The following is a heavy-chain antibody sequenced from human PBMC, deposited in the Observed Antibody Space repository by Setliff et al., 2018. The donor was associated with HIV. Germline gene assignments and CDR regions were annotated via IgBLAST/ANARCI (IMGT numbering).Heavy chain of an antibody. Sequence: ASVKVSCKASGYSFTDYFLHWVRQAPGQGLEWMGWISPNNGDTTIPRRFRGRVTLTRDTSINTAYLELSGLRSDDTAVYFCARQLSNSFDSWGQGNLVTVSS. CDR3: ARQLSNSFDS. V-gene: IGHV1-2*02. CDR2: ISPNNGDT. D-gene: IGHD1-1*01. CDR1: GYSFTDYF. J-gene: IGHJ4*02.